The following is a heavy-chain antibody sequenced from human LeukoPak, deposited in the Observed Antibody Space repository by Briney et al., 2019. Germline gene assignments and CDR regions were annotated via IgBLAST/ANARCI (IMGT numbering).Heavy chain of an antibody. J-gene: IGHJ5*02. V-gene: IGHV3-11*06. D-gene: IGHD4-17*01. CDR2: ISSSSSYT. Sequence: GGSLRLSCAASGFTFSDYYMSWIRQAPGKGLEWVSYISSSSSYTNYADSVKGRFTISRDNAKNSLYLQMNSLRAEDTAVYYCARSYDYGDYGLTWFDPWGLGTLVTVSS. CDR1: GFTFSDYY. CDR3: ARSYDYGDYGLTWFDP.